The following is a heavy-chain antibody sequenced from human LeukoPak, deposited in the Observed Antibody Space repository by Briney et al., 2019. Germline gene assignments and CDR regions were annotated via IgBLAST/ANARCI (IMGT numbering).Heavy chain of an antibody. Sequence: SETLSLTCTVSGGSISSCYWSWIRQPPGKGLEWIGYIYYIGSTNYNPSLKSRVTISIDTSKNQFSLKLNSVTAADTAMYYCARRGFIMETFYWGQGTLVTVSS. CDR3: ARRGFIMETFY. CDR1: GGSISSCY. J-gene: IGHJ4*02. CDR2: IYYIGST. V-gene: IGHV4-59*08. D-gene: IGHD3-10*01.